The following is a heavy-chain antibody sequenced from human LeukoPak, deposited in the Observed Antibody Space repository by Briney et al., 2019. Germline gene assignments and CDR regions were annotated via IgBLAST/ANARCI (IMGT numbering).Heavy chain of an antibody. D-gene: IGHD6-6*01. CDR3: AKVYIAARPHWFDP. CDR2: ISYDGSNK. Sequence: PGGSLRLSCAASGFTFSSYAMHWVRQAPGKGLEWVAVISYDGSNKYYADSVKGRFTISRDNSKNTLYLQMNSLRAEDTAVYYCAKVYIAARPHWFDPWGQGTLVTVSS. CDR1: GFTFSSYA. J-gene: IGHJ5*02. V-gene: IGHV3-30*04.